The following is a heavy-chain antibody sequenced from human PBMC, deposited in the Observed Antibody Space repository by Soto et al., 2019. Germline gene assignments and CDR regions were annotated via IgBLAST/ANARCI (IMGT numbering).Heavy chain of an antibody. CDR1: GFTFSTFD. V-gene: IGHV3-23*01. J-gene: IGHJ4*02. Sequence: EVQLLESGGGLIQPGGSLILSCAASGFTFSTFDMTWVRQPPGKGLEWVSLIRGSSGSTYYADSVKGRFTISKDNSKNTWDLQMNSMRAEDTAVYFWVKGAWIDYWRQGNMVTVSS. D-gene: IGHD1-1*01. CDR2: IRGSSGST. CDR3: VKGAWIDY.